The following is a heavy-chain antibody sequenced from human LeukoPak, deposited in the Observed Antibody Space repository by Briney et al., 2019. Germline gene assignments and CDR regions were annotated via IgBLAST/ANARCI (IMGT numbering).Heavy chain of an antibody. J-gene: IGHJ5*02. CDR3: ARRIRAVAGTWWFDP. CDR1: GGSISSGGYY. Sequence: PLETLSLTCTVSGGSISSGGYYWSWIRQHPGKGLEWIGYIYYSGSTYYNPSLKSRVTISVDTSKNQSSLKLSSVTAADTAVYYCARRIRAVAGTWWFDPWGQGTLVTVSS. CDR2: IYYSGST. D-gene: IGHD6-19*01. V-gene: IGHV4-31*03.